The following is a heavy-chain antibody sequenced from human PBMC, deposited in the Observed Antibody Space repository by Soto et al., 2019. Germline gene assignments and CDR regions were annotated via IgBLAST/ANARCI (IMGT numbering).Heavy chain of an antibody. D-gene: IGHD3-10*01. J-gene: IGHJ6*02. Sequence: QVQLVESGGGVVQPGRSLRLSCAASGFSFSSYGMHWVRQAPGKGLEWVAVISYDGSNKYYADSVKGRFTISRDNSKNTLYLQMNSLRAEDTAVYYCAKGRYGSGRSSYGMDVWGQGTTVTVSS. CDR1: GFSFSSYG. V-gene: IGHV3-30*18. CDR3: AKGRYGSGRSSYGMDV. CDR2: ISYDGSNK.